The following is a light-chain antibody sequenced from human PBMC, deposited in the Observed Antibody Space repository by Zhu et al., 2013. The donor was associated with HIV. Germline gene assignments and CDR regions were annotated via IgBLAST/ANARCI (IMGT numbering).Light chain of an antibody. CDR2: GGT. CDR1: QSISSY. V-gene: IGKV1-39*01. CDR3: QQASSFPIT. Sequence: DIQMTQSPSSLSASVGDRITITCRASQSISSYLNWYQQKPGKAPKLLIYGGTSLQSGVPSRFSGSGSGTDFTLSISDLQPEDFAVYYCQQASSFPITFGQGTRLEMK. J-gene: IGKJ5*01.